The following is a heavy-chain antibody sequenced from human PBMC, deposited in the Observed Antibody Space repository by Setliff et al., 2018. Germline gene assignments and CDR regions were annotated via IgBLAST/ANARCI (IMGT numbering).Heavy chain of an antibody. Sequence: PSETLSLTCTVSGDSISSRTYYWSWIRQPAGKGLEWIGHIYTSWSTIYNPSLKSRLTISLDTSKNQFSLTLSSVTAADTAVYYCARMGGFLYMDVWGKGTTVTVSS. D-gene: IGHD3-3*01. J-gene: IGHJ6*03. V-gene: IGHV4-61*09. CDR2: IYTSWST. CDR3: ARMGGFLYMDV. CDR1: GDSISSRTYY.